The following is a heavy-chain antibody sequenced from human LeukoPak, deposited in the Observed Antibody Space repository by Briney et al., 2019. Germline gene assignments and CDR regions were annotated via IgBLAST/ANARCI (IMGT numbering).Heavy chain of an antibody. CDR2: IYISGSS. CDR1: GGSISSGSDY. V-gene: IGHV4-61*02. Sequence: SQTLSLTCTVSGGSISSGSDYWSWIRQPAGTGLEWIGRIYISGSSNYNPSLKSRVTISLDTSKNQFSLKLSSVTAADTAVYYCARQWSGYSYGSDWFDPWGQGTLVTVSS. D-gene: IGHD5-18*01. J-gene: IGHJ5*02. CDR3: ARQWSGYSYGSDWFDP.